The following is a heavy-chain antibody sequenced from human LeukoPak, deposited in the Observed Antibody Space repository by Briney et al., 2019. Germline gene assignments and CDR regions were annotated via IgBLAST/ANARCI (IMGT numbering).Heavy chain of an antibody. CDR3: ARGRFGAFDI. V-gene: IGHV1-8*01. J-gene: IGHJ3*02. Sequence: ASVKVPCKASGYTFTSYDINWVRQATGQGLEWMGWMNTNSGNTGYAQKFQGRVTMTRNNSIRTAYMELSSLRSEDTAVYYCARGRFGAFDIWGQGTMVTVSS. D-gene: IGHD3-10*01. CDR1: GYTFTSYD. CDR2: MNTNSGNT.